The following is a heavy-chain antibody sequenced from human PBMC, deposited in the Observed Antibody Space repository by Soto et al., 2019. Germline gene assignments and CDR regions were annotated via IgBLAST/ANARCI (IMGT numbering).Heavy chain of an antibody. Sequence: ESLKICCKCSVYSFTSYWISWVRQMPGKGLEWMGRIDPSDSYTNYSPSFQGHVTISADKSISTAYLQWSSLKASDTAMYYCARVGITIFGGSAWFDPWGQGTLVTVSS. CDR1: VYSFTSYW. CDR2: IDPSDSYT. D-gene: IGHD3-3*01. J-gene: IGHJ5*02. V-gene: IGHV5-10-1*01. CDR3: ARVGITIFGGSAWFDP.